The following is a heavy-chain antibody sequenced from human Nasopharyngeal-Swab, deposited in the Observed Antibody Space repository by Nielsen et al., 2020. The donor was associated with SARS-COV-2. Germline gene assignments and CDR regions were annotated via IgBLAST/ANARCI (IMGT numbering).Heavy chain of an antibody. CDR3: SRSETTTTGDQ. Sequence: GGSLRLSCAASGFTFASYNINWARRAPGKGLEWVLSITSGAGIYSSESARGRFTISRDNAQNTVYLQMNSLRVEDTAVYFCSRSETTTTGDQWGQGTLVTVSS. V-gene: IGHV3-69-1*02. CDR1: GFTFASYN. J-gene: IGHJ4*02. D-gene: IGHD1-1*01. CDR2: ITSGAGI.